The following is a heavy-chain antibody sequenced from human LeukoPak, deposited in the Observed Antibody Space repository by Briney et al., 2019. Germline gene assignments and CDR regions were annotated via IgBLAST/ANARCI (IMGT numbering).Heavy chain of an antibody. V-gene: IGHV1-2*02. J-gene: IGHJ4*02. CDR1: GYTFTGYY. CDR3: GTLLSNGPFDY. CDR2: IYPNSGAT. Sequence: ASVKVSXKASGYTFTGYYMHWVRQAPGQGFEWMGYIYPNSGATKYAQKFQGRVTMTRDTSISTAYMELSGLRFDDTAVYYCGTLLSNGPFDYWGQGSLVTVSS.